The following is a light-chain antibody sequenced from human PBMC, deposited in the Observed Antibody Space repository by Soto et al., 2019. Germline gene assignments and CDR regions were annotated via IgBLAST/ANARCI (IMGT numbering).Light chain of an antibody. CDR3: QQYSPTPVT. CDR2: CAS. Sequence: DIVMTQSPDSLAVSLGERATINCKSSQSLLHLAWYQQKPGQPPKLRIYCASTRESGVPDLFSGSASGTDFTLTISRLQAEDVEVYYCQQYSPTPVTFGQGTKVDLK. V-gene: IGKV4-1*01. CDR1: QSLLH. J-gene: IGKJ1*01.